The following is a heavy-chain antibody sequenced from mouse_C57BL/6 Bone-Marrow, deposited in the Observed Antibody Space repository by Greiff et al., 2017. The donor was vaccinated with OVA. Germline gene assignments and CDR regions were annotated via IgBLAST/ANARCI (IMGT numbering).Heavy chain of an antibody. CDR2: SRNKANDYTT. V-gene: IGHV7-1*01. Sequence: EVKLVESGGGLVQSGRSLRLSCATSGFTFSDFYMEWVRQAPGKGLEWIAASRNKANDYTTEYSASVKGRFIVSRDTSQSILYLQMNALRAEDTAIYYCARSYYYGSSEGYFDVWGTGTTVTVSS. J-gene: IGHJ1*03. CDR3: ARSYYYGSSEGYFDV. D-gene: IGHD1-1*01. CDR1: GFTFSDFY.